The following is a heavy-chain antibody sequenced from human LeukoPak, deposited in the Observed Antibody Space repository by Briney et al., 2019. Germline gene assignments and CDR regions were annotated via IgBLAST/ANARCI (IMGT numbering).Heavy chain of an antibody. Sequence: GGSLRLSCAASGFTFSSYGMHWVRQAPGKGLEWVAVISYDGSNKYYADSVKGRFTIPRDNSKNTLYLQMNSLRAEDTAVYYCAKDFVGWYAGTLEYWGQGTLVTVSS. D-gene: IGHD6-19*01. J-gene: IGHJ4*02. V-gene: IGHV3-30*18. CDR2: ISYDGSNK. CDR1: GFTFSSYG. CDR3: AKDFVGWYAGTLEY.